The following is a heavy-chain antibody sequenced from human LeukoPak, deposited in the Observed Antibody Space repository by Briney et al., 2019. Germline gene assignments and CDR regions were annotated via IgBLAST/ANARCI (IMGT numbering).Heavy chain of an antibody. Sequence: SQTLSLTCAISGDSVSSNSAAWNWIRQSPSRGLEWLGRTYYRSMWNYDYAVSMKSRMTINPDTSNNQFSLHLNSVTPEDTALYYCARDLDGFEYWGQGTLVTVSS. CDR3: ARDLDGFEY. V-gene: IGHV6-1*01. J-gene: IGHJ4*02. CDR1: GDSVSSNSAA. CDR2: TYYRSMWNY.